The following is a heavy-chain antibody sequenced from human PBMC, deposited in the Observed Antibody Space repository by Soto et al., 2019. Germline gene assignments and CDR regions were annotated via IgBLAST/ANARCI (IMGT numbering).Heavy chain of an antibody. Sequence: ASVKVSCKASGYTFTGYYIHWVRQAPGQGLEWMGWINPSGGSTSYAQKFQGRVTMTRDTSTSTVYMELSSLRSGDTAVYYCARDRGFDYWGQGTLVTVSS. V-gene: IGHV1-46*01. CDR2: INPSGGST. CDR1: GYTFTGYY. J-gene: IGHJ4*02. CDR3: ARDRGFDY.